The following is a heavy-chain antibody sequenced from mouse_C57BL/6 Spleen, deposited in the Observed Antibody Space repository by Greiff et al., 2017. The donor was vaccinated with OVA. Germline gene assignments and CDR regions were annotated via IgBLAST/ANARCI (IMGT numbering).Heavy chain of an antibody. Sequence: VQLQQSGPGLVKPSQSLSLTCSVTGYSITSGYYWNWIRQFPGNKLEWMGYISYDGSHNYNPSLKNRISITRDTSKNQFFLKLNSVTTEDTATYYCARDSMVTTFDVWGTGTTVTVSS. V-gene: IGHV3-6*01. CDR1: GYSITSGYY. D-gene: IGHD2-2*01. CDR2: ISYDGSH. CDR3: ARDSMVTTFDV. J-gene: IGHJ1*03.